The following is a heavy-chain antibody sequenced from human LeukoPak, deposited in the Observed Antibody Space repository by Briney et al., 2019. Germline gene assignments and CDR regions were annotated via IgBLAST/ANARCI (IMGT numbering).Heavy chain of an antibody. J-gene: IGHJ4*02. V-gene: IGHV5-51*01. CDR2: IYPGDSDT. Sequence: GESLKISCKGSGYSFTSYWIGWVRQMPGKGLEWMGIIYPGDSDTRYSPSFQGQVTISADKSISTAYLQWSSLKASDTAMYYCARHGLKFGFGESPFYWGQGTLVTVSS. CDR3: ARHGLKFGFGESPFY. D-gene: IGHD3-10*01. CDR1: GYSFTSYW.